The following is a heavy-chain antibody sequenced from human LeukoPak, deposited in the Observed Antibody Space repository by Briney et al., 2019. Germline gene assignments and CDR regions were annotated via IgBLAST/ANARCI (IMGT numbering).Heavy chain of an antibody. D-gene: IGHD2-2*01. CDR2: IKQDGSEK. CDR1: GFTFSGFR. J-gene: IGHJ6*03. Sequence: GGSLSFSGAASGFTFSGFRLSWVRQAQGKGRKWVANIKQDGSEKYYVDSVKGRFTISRDNAKTSLYLQMNSLRADDTAVYYCARGNKYQLPYSYYYMDVWGKGTTVTVSS. V-gene: IGHV3-7*01. CDR3: ARGNKYQLPYSYYYMDV.